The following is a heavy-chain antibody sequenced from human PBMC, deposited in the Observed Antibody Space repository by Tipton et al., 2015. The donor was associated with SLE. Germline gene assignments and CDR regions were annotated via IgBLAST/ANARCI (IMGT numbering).Heavy chain of an antibody. CDR1: GGSFSGYY. Sequence: TLSLTCAVYGGSFSGYYWSWIRQPPGKGLKWIGEINHSGSTNYNPSLKSRVTISVDTSKNQFSLKLSSVTAADTAIYYCARHLYYYYGMDVWGQGTTVTVSS. CDR3: ARHLYYYYGMDV. CDR2: INHSGST. V-gene: IGHV4-34*01. J-gene: IGHJ6*02.